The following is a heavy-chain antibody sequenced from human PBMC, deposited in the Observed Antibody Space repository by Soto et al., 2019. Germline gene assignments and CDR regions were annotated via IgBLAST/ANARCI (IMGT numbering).Heavy chain of an antibody. J-gene: IGHJ6*03. CDR1: GFTFSSYW. Sequence: GGSLRLSCAASGFTFSSYWMSWVRQAPGKGLEWVANIKQDGSEKNYVDSVKGRFTISRDNAKNSLYLQMNSLRAEDTAVYYCASTGRLAATRGYYYYMDVWGKGTTVTVSS. CDR2: IKQDGSEK. D-gene: IGHD2-15*01. V-gene: IGHV3-7*01. CDR3: ASTGRLAATRGYYYYMDV.